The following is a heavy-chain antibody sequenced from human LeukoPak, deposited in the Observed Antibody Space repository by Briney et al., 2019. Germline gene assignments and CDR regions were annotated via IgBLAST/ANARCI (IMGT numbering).Heavy chain of an antibody. Sequence: KPGGSLRLSCAASGVTFSSFDMNWVRQAPGKGLEWVSSTSSSSSYKYYADSVKGRFTISRDNAKNSLYLQMNSLRAEDTAVYYCARGGDDSSGYYPYYFDYWGQGTLVTVSS. D-gene: IGHD3-22*01. CDR3: ARGGDDSSGYYPYYFDY. CDR1: GVTFSSFD. J-gene: IGHJ4*02. V-gene: IGHV3-21*06. CDR2: TSSSSSYK.